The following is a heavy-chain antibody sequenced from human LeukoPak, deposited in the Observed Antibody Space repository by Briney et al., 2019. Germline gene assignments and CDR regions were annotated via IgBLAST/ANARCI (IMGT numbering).Heavy chain of an antibody. J-gene: IGHJ4*02. CDR2: IYHSGST. Sequence: KPSETLSLTCTVSGYSISSGYYWGWIRQPPEKGLEWIGSIYHSGSTYYNPSLKSRVTISVDTSKNQFSLKLSSVTAADTAVYYCAREISGSADYWGQGTLVTVSS. CDR3: AREISGSADY. V-gene: IGHV4-38-2*02. D-gene: IGHD1-26*01. CDR1: GYSISSGYY.